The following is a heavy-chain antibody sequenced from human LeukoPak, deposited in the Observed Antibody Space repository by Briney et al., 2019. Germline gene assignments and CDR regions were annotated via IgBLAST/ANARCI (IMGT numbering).Heavy chain of an antibody. CDR1: GFNHSAYW. CDR3: ARSEAVAWSFDL. Sequence: GGSLRLSCAASGFNHSAYWMHWVRQAPGKGLVWVSRLNTDGRDTRYADSVQGRFTISRDNAKNTLYLQMNSLRAEDTAVYYCARSEAVAWSFDLWGRGTLVTVSS. D-gene: IGHD6-19*01. V-gene: IGHV3-74*01. J-gene: IGHJ2*01. CDR2: LNTDGRDT.